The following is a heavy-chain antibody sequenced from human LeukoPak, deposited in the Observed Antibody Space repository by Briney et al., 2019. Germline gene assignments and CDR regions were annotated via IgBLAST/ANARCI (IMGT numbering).Heavy chain of an antibody. CDR1: GFTFSNYA. Sequence: GGSLRLSCAASGFTFSNYAMSWVRQAPGKGLEWVSAISGSGGTTYYADSVKGRFTISRDNSKNTLYVHMNSLRAEDTAVYYCARDRASHRYLGYCSSTSCYAFDYWGQGTLVTVSS. CDR2: ISGSGGTT. J-gene: IGHJ4*02. D-gene: IGHD2-2*01. CDR3: ARDRASHRYLGYCSSTSCYAFDY. V-gene: IGHV3-23*01.